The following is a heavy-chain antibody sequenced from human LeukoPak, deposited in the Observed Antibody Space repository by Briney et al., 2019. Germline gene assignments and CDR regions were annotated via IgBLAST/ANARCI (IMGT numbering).Heavy chain of an antibody. J-gene: IGHJ4*02. CDR3: AKDQQVGAAAYYFDS. V-gene: IGHV3-30*18. CDR2: IANDGKDK. CDR1: GFTFSRYG. D-gene: IGHD6-13*01. Sequence: GGSLRLSCAASGFTFSRYGLHWVRQAPGKGLEWVAVIANDGKDKKYRDSVKGRFSISRDSSKSTLYLQMNSLRAEDTGVYYCAKDQQVGAAAYYFDSWGQGTLVTVPS.